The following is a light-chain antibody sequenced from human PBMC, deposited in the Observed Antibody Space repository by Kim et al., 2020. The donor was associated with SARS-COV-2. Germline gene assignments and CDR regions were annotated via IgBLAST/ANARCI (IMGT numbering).Light chain of an antibody. CDR3: QHYGSSSGS. CDR2: SAS. V-gene: IGKV3-20*01. CDR1: QVINSSY. Sequence: SPGNRSTLSCRTSQVINSSYLAWSQQKPGHAPKLLIHSASGSTTSIPDRCSGSGSGTDFALPISRLEPEDFALYYCQHYGSSSGSFGPGTKVDIK. J-gene: IGKJ1*01.